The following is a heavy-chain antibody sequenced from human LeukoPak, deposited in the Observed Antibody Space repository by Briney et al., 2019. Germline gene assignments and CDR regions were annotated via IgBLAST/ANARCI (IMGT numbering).Heavy chain of an antibody. V-gene: IGHV3-11*01. CDR2: ISSSGTTI. D-gene: IGHD1-1*01. J-gene: IGHJ6*02. Sequence: GGSLRLSCAASGFTFSDYYMSWIRQAPGKGLEWLSYISSSGTTIYYADSVKARFTISRDNAKNSLYLQMNSLTAEDTAIYYCARDPIGNDYGMDVRGQGTTVSVS. CDR3: ARDPIGNDYGMDV. CDR1: GFTFSDYY.